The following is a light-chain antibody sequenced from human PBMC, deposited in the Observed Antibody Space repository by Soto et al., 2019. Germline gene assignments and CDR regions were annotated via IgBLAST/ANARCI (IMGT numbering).Light chain of an antibody. J-gene: IGKJ4*01. CDR3: QQYNSYPLT. V-gene: IGKV1-5*03. CDR1: QSISSW. CDR2: KAS. Sequence: DIQMTQSPSTLSASVGDRVTITCRASQSISSWLAWYQQKPGKATKLLIYKASSLESGVPSRFRGSGSGTEFTLTISSRQPDDFATYYCQQYNSYPLTFGGGTKVEIK.